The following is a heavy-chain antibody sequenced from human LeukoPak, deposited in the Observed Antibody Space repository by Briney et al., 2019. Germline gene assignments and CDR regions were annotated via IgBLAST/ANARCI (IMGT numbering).Heavy chain of an antibody. CDR3: AKDRTRFVFYYNYYMDV. J-gene: IGHJ6*03. Sequence: GGSLRLSCAASGFTFSSYGMHWVRQAPGKGLGWVAFIRYDGSNKNYADSVKGRFTTSRDNSKNTLYLQMNSLRTEDTVVYYCAKDRTRFVFYYNYYMDVWGKGTTVSISS. CDR2: IRYDGSNK. CDR1: GFTFSSYG. D-gene: IGHD3-10*01. V-gene: IGHV3-30*02.